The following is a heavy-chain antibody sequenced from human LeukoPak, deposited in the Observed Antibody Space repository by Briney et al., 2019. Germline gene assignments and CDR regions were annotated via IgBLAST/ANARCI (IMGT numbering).Heavy chain of an antibody. CDR1: GFTFSDYG. Sequence: GSLRLSCAASGFTFSDYGMNWVRQAPGKGLEWLGSIYYSGTTHYNPSLGSRVTISVDTSKNQFSLKLASVTAADTAIYYCAKGAGGFSYYNWFDPWGQGTLVTVSS. J-gene: IGHJ5*02. CDR3: AKGAGGFSYYNWFDP. D-gene: IGHD5-18*01. V-gene: IGHV4-38-2*01. CDR2: IYYSGTT.